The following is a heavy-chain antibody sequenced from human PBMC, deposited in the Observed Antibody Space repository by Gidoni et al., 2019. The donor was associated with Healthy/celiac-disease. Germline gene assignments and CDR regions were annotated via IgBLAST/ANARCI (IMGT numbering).Heavy chain of an antibody. D-gene: IGHD2-2*02. Sequence: QLQLQESGSGLVKPSQTLSLTCAVSGGSISSGGYSWSWIRQPPGKGLEWIGYIYHSGSTYYNPSLKSRVTISVDRSKNQFSLKLSSVTAADTAVYYCARGYCSSTSCYTLDYWGQGTLVTVSS. CDR1: GGSISSGGYS. CDR2: IYHSGST. V-gene: IGHV4-30-2*01. CDR3: ARGYCSSTSCYTLDY. J-gene: IGHJ4*02.